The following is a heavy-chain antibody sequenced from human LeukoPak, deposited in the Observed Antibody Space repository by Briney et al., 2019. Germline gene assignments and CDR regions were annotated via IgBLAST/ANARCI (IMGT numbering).Heavy chain of an antibody. CDR1: GYTFTSYG. V-gene: IGHV1-18*01. CDR3: ARVNGPRTSYYDFWSGYSPADY. D-gene: IGHD3-3*01. J-gene: IGHJ4*02. Sequence: ASVKVSCKASGYTFTSYGISWVRQAPGQGLEWMGWISAYNGNTNYAQRRQGRVTMTTDTSTSTAYMELRSLRSDDTAVHYCARVNGPRTSYYDFWSGYSPADYWGQGTLVTVSS. CDR2: ISAYNGNT.